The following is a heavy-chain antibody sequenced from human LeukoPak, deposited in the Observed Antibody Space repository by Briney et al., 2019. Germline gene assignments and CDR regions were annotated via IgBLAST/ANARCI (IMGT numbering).Heavy chain of an antibody. J-gene: IGHJ6*02. Sequence: GGSLRLSCAASGFTFSSYWMSWVHQAPGKGLEWVANIKQDGSEKYYVDSVKGRFTISRDNAKNSLYLQMNSLRAEDTAVYYCARDYSFWSGDYSNYYYYGMDVWGQGTTVTVSS. CDR3: ARDYSFWSGDYSNYYYYGMDV. V-gene: IGHV3-7*01. CDR1: GFTFSSYW. CDR2: IKQDGSEK. D-gene: IGHD3-3*01.